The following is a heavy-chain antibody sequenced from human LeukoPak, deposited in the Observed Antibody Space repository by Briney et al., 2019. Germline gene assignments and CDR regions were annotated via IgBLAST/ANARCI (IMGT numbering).Heavy chain of an antibody. CDR3: AREPQYYYDSSGYYSVNWFDP. J-gene: IGHJ5*02. D-gene: IGHD3-22*01. CDR2: IYHSGST. V-gene: IGHV4-38-2*02. Sequence: SETLSLTCTVSGYSISSGYYWGWIRQPPGKGLELIGSIYHSGSTYYNPSLKSRVTISVDTSKNQFSLKLSSVTAADTAVYYCAREPQYYYDSSGYYSVNWFDPWGQGTLVTVSS. CDR1: GYSISSGYY.